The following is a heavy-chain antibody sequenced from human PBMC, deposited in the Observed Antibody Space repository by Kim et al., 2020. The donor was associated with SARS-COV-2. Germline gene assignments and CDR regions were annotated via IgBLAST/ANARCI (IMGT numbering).Heavy chain of an antibody. Sequence: GGSLRLSCAASGFTVSSNYMSWVRQAPGKGLEWVSVIYSGGSTYYADSVKGRFTISRDNSKNTLYLQMNSLRAEDTAVYYCARDGAEVGKKDAFDIWGQGTMVTVSS. D-gene: IGHD7-27*01. CDR1: GFTVSSNY. V-gene: IGHV3-53*01. CDR3: ARDGAEVGKKDAFDI. J-gene: IGHJ3*02. CDR2: IYSGGST.